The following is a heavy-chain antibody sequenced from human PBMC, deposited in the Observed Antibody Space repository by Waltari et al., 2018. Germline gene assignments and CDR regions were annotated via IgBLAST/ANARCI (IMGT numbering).Heavy chain of an antibody. CDR2: NIPIFGTA. CDR1: GGTFSSYA. Sequence: QVQLVQSGAEVKKPGSSVKVSCKASGGTFSSYAISWVRQAPGQGLEWMGGNIPIFGTANYAQKVQGRVTMSTDESTSTAYMELSSLSSEDTAVYYCASGDRWWSRSYDYYYGMDGWGQGTTVTVSS. J-gene: IGHJ6*02. D-gene: IGHD2-15*01. CDR3: ASGDRWWSRSYDYYYGMDG. V-gene: IGHV1-69*05.